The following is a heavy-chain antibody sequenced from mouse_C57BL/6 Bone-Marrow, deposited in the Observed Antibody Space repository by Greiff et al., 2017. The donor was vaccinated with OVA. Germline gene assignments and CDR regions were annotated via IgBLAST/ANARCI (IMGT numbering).Heavy chain of an antibody. V-gene: IGHV1-7*01. Sequence: QVHVKQSGAELAKPGASVKLSCKASGYTFTSYWMHWVKQRPGQGLEWIGYINPSSGYTKYNQKFKDKATLTADKSSSTAYMQLRSLTSEDSAVYYCAYGNYVPYYFDYWGQGTTLTVSS. J-gene: IGHJ2*01. D-gene: IGHD2-10*02. CDR3: AYGNYVPYYFDY. CDR2: INPSSGYT. CDR1: GYTFTSYW.